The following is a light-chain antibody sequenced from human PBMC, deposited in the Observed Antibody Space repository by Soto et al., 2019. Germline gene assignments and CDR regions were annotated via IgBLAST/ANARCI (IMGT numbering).Light chain of an antibody. CDR1: QSISSW. CDR2: KAS. CDR3: QQYNRYWT. J-gene: IGKJ1*01. V-gene: IGKV1-5*03. Sequence: DIPMTQSPSTLSASVGDRVTITCRASQSISSWLAWYQQKPGKAPNLLIYKASSLESGVPSRFSGSGSGTEFTLTISSLQPDDFATYYCQQYNRYWTFGQGTKVEIK.